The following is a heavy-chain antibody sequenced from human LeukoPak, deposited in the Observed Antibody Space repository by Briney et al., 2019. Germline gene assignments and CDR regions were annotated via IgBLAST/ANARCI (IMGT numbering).Heavy chain of an antibody. CDR2: IIPIFGTA. D-gene: IGHD5-24*01. J-gene: IGHJ6*02. CDR3: ARDFGEMATISPFYYYYYGMDV. V-gene: IGHV1-69*13. CDR1: GYTFTSYG. Sequence: GASVKVSCKASGYTFTSYGISWVRQAPGQGLEWMGGIIPIFGTANYAQKFQGRVTITADESTSTAYMELSSLRSEDTAVYYCARDFGEMATISPFYYYYYGMDVWGQGTTATVSS.